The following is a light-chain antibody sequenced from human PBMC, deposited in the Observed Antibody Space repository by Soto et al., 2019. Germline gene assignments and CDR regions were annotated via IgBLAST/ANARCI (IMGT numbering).Light chain of an antibody. J-gene: IGKJ1*01. CDR2: GAS. V-gene: IGKV3-20*01. CDR3: QQYGSSPQT. Sequence: EIVMTQSPATLSVSPGERATLSCRASHTISSSYLAWYQQKPGQAPRLLIYGASTRATGIPDRFSGSGSGTDFTLTISRLEPEDFAVYYCQQYGSSPQTFGQGTKVDIK. CDR1: HTISSSY.